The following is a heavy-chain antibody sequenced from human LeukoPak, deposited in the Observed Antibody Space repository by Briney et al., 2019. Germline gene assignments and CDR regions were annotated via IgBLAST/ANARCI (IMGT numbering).Heavy chain of an antibody. CDR3: AKDMSSSWYAFDY. D-gene: IGHD6-13*01. Sequence: GGSLRLSCAASGFTFSSYWMHWVRQAPGKGLEWVAVISYDGSNKYYVDSVKGRFTISRDSSKNTLYLQMNSLRAEDTAVYYCAKDMSSSWYAFDYWGQGTLVTVSS. V-gene: IGHV3-30*18. CDR2: ISYDGSNK. J-gene: IGHJ4*02. CDR1: GFTFSSYW.